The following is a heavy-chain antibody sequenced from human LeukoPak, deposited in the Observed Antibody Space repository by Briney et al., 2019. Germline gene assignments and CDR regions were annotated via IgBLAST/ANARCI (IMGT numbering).Heavy chain of an antibody. CDR3: ARDTLVGATYYYYMDV. D-gene: IGHD1-26*01. CDR1: GYTFTNYY. V-gene: IGHV1-2*02. Sequence: VASVKVSCKASGYTFTNYYIHWVRQAPGQGLEWMGWINPNSGGTNYAQKFQGRVTMTRDTSISTAYMELSRLRSDDTAVYYCARDTLVGATYYYYMDVWGKGTTVTVSS. J-gene: IGHJ6*03. CDR2: INPNSGGT.